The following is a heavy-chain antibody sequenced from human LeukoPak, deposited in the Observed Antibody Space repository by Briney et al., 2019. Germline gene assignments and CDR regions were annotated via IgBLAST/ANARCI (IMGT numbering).Heavy chain of an antibody. V-gene: IGHV1-2*02. D-gene: IGHD3-3*01. CDR3: ARLDYWRLWFDP. Sequence: ASVKVSCKASGYTFTGYYMHWVRQAPGQGLEWMGWINPSSGGTNYAQKFQGRVTMTRDTSISTAYMELSRLRSDDTAVYYCARLDYWRLWFDPWGQGTLVTVSS. J-gene: IGHJ5*02. CDR1: GYTFTGYY. CDR2: INPSSGGT.